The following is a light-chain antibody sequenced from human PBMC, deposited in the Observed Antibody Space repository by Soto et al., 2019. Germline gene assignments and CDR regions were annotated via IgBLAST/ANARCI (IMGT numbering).Light chain of an antibody. CDR1: QSVSPW. CDR2: KTS. CDR3: QQYNSYYT. J-gene: IGKJ2*01. Sequence: DIQMTQSPSTLSASVGDRVTITCRASQSVSPWLAWYQQKPGKAPKVLIYKTSILQGGVSSRFSGSGSGTAFTLTSSSLQPDDVATYYCQQYNSYYTFGQGTKLEIK. V-gene: IGKV1-5*03.